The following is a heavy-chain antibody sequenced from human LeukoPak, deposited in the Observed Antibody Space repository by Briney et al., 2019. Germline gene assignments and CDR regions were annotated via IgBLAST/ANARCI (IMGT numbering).Heavy chain of an antibody. Sequence: GGSLRLSCVASGFTFSSYEMNWVRQAPGKGLEWVSYISSSGSTIYYADSVKGRFTISRDNAKNSLYLQMNSLRAEDTDVYYCAELGITMIGGVWGKGTTVTISS. J-gene: IGHJ6*04. CDR2: ISSSGSTI. V-gene: IGHV3-48*03. CDR3: AELGITMIGGV. CDR1: GFTFSSYE. D-gene: IGHD3-10*02.